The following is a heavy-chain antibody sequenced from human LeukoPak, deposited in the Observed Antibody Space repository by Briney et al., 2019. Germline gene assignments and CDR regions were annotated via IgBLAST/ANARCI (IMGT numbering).Heavy chain of an antibody. V-gene: IGHV4-59*01. CDR1: GGSISSYY. J-gene: IGHJ4*02. CDR3: AREPSGYSSSWYSY. Sequence: SETLSLTCTASGGSISSYYWSWIRQPPGKGLEWIGYIYYSRNTNYNPSLKSRVTISVDTSKNQFSLKLSSVTAADTAVYYCAREPSGYSSSWYSYWGQGTLVTVSS. CDR2: IYYSRNT. D-gene: IGHD6-13*01.